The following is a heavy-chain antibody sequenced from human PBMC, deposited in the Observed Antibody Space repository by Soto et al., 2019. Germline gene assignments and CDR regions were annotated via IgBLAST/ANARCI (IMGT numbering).Heavy chain of an antibody. Sequence: GGSLRLSCAASGFTFSDYDMSWIRQAPGKGLEWVSCITGSGSTIYYAESVKGRFTISRDNAKNSLFLQMNSLRVEDTAVYYCARTHYYYHYMDVWGKGTTVTVPS. CDR1: GFTFSDYD. J-gene: IGHJ6*03. V-gene: IGHV3-11*01. CDR2: ITGSGSTI. CDR3: ARTHYYYHYMDV.